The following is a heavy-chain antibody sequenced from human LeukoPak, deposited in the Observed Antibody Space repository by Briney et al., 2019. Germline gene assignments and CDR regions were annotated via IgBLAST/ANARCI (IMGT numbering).Heavy chain of an antibody. CDR3: ARDWSYYDFWSGYYSYYYMDV. CDR2: INWNGGST. Sequence: GGSLRLSCAAPGFTFDDYGMSWVRQAPGKGLEWVSGINWNGGSTGYADSVKGRFTISRDNAKNSLYLQMNSLRAEDTALYYCARDWSYYDFWSGYYSYYYMDVWGKGTTVTVSS. CDR1: GFTFDDYG. D-gene: IGHD3-3*01. J-gene: IGHJ6*03. V-gene: IGHV3-20*04.